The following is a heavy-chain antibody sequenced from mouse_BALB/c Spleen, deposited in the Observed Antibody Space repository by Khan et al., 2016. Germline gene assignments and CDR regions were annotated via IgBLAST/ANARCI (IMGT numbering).Heavy chain of an antibody. J-gene: IGHJ3*01. V-gene: IGHV5-9*02. CDR2: ISSGGSYT. CDR3: ARRDYGSSYKGFAY. CDR1: GFAFSSYD. Sequence: EVELVESGGGLVKPGGSLKLSCAASGFAFSSYDMSWVRQTPEKRLEWVATISSGGSYTYYPDSVKGRFTISRANARNTLYLQMSSLRSEDTALYYCARRDYGSSYKGFAYGGQGTLVTVSA. D-gene: IGHD1-1*01.